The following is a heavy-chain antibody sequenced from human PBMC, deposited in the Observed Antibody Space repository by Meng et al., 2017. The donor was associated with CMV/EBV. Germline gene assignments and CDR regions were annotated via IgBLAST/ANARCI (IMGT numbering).Heavy chain of an antibody. CDR1: GYTFTSYD. D-gene: IGHD1-1*01. Sequence: SVKVSCKASGYTFTSYDINWVRQAPGQGLEWMGRIIPILGIANYAQKFQGRVTITTDKSTSTAYMELSSLRSEDTAVYYCAREPGRRAFDIWGQGTMVTVSS. J-gene: IGHJ3*02. V-gene: IGHV1-69*04. CDR2: IIPILGIA. CDR3: AREPGRRAFDI.